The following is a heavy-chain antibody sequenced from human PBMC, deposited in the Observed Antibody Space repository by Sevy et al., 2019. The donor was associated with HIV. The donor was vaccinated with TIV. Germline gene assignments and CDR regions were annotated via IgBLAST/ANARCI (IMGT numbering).Heavy chain of an antibody. CDR2: INPGDGGT. D-gene: IGHD1-1*01. CDR1: GYTITRYY. V-gene: IGHV1-46*01. CDR3: ASYTTGSQGDY. Sequence: ASVNVSCKASGYTITRYYMHWVRQAPGQGLEWMGIINPGDGGTTYAQKFQDRVTMTRDTSTSTVYMELNNLRSEDTAVYYCASYTTGSQGDYWGQGTPVTVSS. J-gene: IGHJ4*02.